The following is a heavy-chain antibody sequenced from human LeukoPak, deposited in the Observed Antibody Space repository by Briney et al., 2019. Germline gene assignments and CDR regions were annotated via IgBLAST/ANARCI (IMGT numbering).Heavy chain of an antibody. V-gene: IGHV1-46*01. J-gene: IGHJ4*02. CDR1: GYTFTSYY. Sequence: GSSVKVSCKASGYTFTSYYMHWVRQAPGQGLEWMGIINPSGGSTSYAQKFQGRVTMTRDTSTSTVYMELSSLRSEDTAVYYCARGYYGSGSYSPCDYWGQGTLVTVSS. CDR3: ARGYYGSGSYSPCDY. CDR2: INPSGGST. D-gene: IGHD3-10*01.